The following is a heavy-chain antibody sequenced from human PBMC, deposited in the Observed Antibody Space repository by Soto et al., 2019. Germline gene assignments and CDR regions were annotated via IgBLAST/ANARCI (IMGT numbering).Heavy chain of an antibody. CDR1: GFIFSDFS. CDR2: IGSSEGYI. Sequence: GGSLRLSCAVSGFIFSDFSMNWVRQAPGKGLEWVASIGSSEGYIFYADSVKGRFTIPRDNAKKSLDLQINSLRAEDTAVYYCAREKKHQSLGGRFGMDVWGQGTTVTVSS. D-gene: IGHD2-2*01. J-gene: IGHJ6*02. V-gene: IGHV3-21*01. CDR3: AREKKHQSLGGRFGMDV.